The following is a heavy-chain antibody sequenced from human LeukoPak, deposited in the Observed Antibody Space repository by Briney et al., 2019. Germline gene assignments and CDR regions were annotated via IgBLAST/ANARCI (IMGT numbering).Heavy chain of an antibody. D-gene: IGHD2-2*01. J-gene: IGHJ6*02. Sequence: PGGSLRLSCAASGFTFSSYSMNWVRQAPGKGLEWVSYISSSSSTIYYADSVKGRFTISRDNAKNSLYLQMNSLRAEDTAVYYCARDEYCSSTSCYDSYYYYGMDVWGQGTTVTVSS. CDR1: GFTFSSYS. CDR3: ARDEYCSSTSCYDSYYYYGMDV. CDR2: ISSSSSTI. V-gene: IGHV3-48*01.